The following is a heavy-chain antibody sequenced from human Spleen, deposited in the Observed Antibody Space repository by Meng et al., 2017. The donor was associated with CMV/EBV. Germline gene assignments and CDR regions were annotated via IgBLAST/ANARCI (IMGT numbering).Heavy chain of an antibody. V-gene: IGHV4-34*01. CDR1: GVSFTSYY. J-gene: IGHJ5*02. CDR3: ARVVGGGWFDP. D-gene: IGHD3-16*01. CDR2: INQGGGP. Sequence: LTCAVYGVSFTSYYWTWIRQFPGKGLEWIGEINQGGGPNYSPSLKSRVSISMDASKNQFSLKLMSVTAADTAVYYCARVVGGGWFDPWGQGTLVTVSS.